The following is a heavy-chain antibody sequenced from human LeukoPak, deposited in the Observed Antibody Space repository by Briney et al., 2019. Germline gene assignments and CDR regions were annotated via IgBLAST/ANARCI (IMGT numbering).Heavy chain of an antibody. CDR1: GGTFSSYA. Sequence: SVKDSCKASGGTFSSYAISWVRQAPGQGLEWMGGIMPIFGTANYAQKFQGRVTITTDESTSTAYMELSSLRSEDTAVYYCAREGFSSGSVDYYYYMDVWGKGTTVTVSS. V-gene: IGHV1-69*05. CDR3: AREGFSSGSVDYYYYMDV. J-gene: IGHJ6*03. CDR2: IMPIFGTA. D-gene: IGHD3-22*01.